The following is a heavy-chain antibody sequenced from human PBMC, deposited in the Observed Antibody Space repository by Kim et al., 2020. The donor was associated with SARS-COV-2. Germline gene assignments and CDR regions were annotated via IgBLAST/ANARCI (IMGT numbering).Heavy chain of an antibody. Sequence: ASVKVSCKVSGYTLTELSMHWVRQAPGKGLEWMGGFDPEDGETIYAQKFQGRVTMTEDTSTDTAYMELSSLRSEDTAVYYCATERHYDILTGYYRRPYYFDYWGQGTLVTVSS. CDR3: ATERHYDILTGYYRRPYYFDY. J-gene: IGHJ4*02. D-gene: IGHD3-9*01. CDR2: FDPEDGET. CDR1: GYTLTELS. V-gene: IGHV1-24*01.